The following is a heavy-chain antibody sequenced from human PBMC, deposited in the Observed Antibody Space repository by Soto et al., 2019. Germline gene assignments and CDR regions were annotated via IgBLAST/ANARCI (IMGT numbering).Heavy chain of an antibody. Sequence: QMQLVESGGGLVKPGGSLRLSCEVSGFTFSDYYMTWIRQAPGKGLEWVSYISSSTSHTNYADSVKGRFTISRDNAKNSLFLQMNSLRAEDTAVYYCARGRGAAADYFYFWGQGILVTVSS. CDR1: GFTFSDYY. D-gene: IGHD1-26*01. CDR3: ARGRGAAADYFYF. J-gene: IGHJ4*02. CDR2: ISSSTSHT. V-gene: IGHV3-11*05.